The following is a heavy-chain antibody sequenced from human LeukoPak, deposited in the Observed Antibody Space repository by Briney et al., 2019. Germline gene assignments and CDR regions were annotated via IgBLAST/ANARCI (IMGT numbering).Heavy chain of an antibody. D-gene: IGHD6-13*01. Sequence: GGSLRLSCAASEFTFTRFWMSCVRQAPGQGLEWVANIKQGGSEIYYVDSVTGRFTISRDNAKNSLYLQMNSLRAEDTAVYYCARDSPAAAGRGPFDYWGQGTLVTVSS. CDR2: IKQGGSEI. V-gene: IGHV3-7*05. CDR3: ARDSPAAAGRGPFDY. CDR1: EFTFTRFW. J-gene: IGHJ4*02.